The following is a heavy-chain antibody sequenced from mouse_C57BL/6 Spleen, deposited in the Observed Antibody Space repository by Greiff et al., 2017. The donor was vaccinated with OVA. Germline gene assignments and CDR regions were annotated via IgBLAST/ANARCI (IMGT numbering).Heavy chain of an antibody. J-gene: IGHJ2*01. CDR1: GFTFSSYG. V-gene: IGHV5-6*01. D-gene: IGHD1-2*01. CDR2: ISSGGSYT. Sequence: EVKVVESGGDLVKPGGSLKLSCAASGFTFSSYGMSWVRQTPDKRLEWVATISSGGSYTYYPDSVKGRFTISRDNAKNTLYLQMSSLKSEDTAMYYCARQTTALFDYWGQGTTLTVSS. CDR3: ARQTTALFDY.